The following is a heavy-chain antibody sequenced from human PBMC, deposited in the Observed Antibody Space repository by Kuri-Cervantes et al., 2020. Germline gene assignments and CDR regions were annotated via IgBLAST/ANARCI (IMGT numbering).Heavy chain of an antibody. CDR2: ISWNSGSI. CDR1: GFTFDDYA. J-gene: IGHJ3*02. Sequence: SLKISCAASGFTFDDYAMHWVRQAPGKGLEWVSGISWNSGSIGYADSVKGRITISRDNAKNSLYVQMNSLRAEDTAVYYCAREGRPPSSPHAFDIWGQGTMVTVSS. V-gene: IGHV3-9*01. CDR3: AREGRPPSSPHAFDI.